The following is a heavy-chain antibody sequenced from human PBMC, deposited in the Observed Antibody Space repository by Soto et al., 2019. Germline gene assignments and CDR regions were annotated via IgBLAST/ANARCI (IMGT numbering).Heavy chain of an antibody. CDR3: AAGVTTFDY. Sequence: ASVKVSCKVSGTSLSGLPMHWVRQAPGKGLEWMGSLDYEEGERSFAHRFQGRLTVTEDTPTDTAYMELSSLISEDTAVYYCAAGVTTFDYWGQGTLVTVSS. D-gene: IGHD4-17*01. V-gene: IGHV1-24*01. CDR2: LDYEEGER. J-gene: IGHJ4*02. CDR1: GTSLSGLP.